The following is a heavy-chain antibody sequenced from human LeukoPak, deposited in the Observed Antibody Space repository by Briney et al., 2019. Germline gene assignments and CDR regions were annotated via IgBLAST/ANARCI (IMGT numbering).Heavy chain of an antibody. J-gene: IGHJ5*01. V-gene: IGHV4-61*08. D-gene: IGHD2-8*01. Sequence: PSETLSLTCAVSGGSISSGGYSWSWIRQSPGKGLEWIGNIHYSGSSVYNPSLQSRVTITIDTSRRQFFLKLNSVTAADTAVYFCALAPNSNWFDFWGPGTLVTVSS. CDR1: GGSISSGGYS. CDR2: IHYSGSS. CDR3: ALAPNSNWFDF.